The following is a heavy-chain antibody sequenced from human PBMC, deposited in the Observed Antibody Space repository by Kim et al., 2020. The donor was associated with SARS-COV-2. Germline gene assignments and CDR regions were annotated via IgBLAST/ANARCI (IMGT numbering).Heavy chain of an antibody. D-gene: IGHD3-10*01. CDR3: ATAIWFWGLGGFDY. Sequence: AQEFQGRVTMTEDTSTETAYMELSSLSSEDTAVYYCATAIWFWGLGGFDYWGQGTLVTVSS. V-gene: IGHV1-24*01. J-gene: IGHJ4*02.